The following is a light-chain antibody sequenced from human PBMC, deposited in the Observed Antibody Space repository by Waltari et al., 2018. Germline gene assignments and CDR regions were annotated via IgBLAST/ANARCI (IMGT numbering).Light chain of an antibody. Sequence: AIRMTQSPSSLAASTGDRVNITCRASQGISSYLAWYQQKPGKAPKLLMYATSTMQSGVPSRCSGSGSGTDFTLTISCLQSEDFATYYCQQYYTYPRTFGQGTKVET. V-gene: IGKV1-8*01. CDR3: QQYYTYPRT. CDR2: ATS. CDR1: QGISSY. J-gene: IGKJ1*01.